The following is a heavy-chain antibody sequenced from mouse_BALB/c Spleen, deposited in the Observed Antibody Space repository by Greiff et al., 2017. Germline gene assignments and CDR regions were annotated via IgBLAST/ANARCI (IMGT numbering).Heavy chain of an antibody. CDR3: ARREVRAWFAY. Sequence: QVQLQQSGAELMKPGASVKISCKATGYTFSSYWIEWVKQRPGHGLEWIGEILPGSGSTNYNEKFKGKATFTADTSSNTAYMQLSSLTSEDSAVYYCARREVRAWFAYWGQGTLVTVSA. V-gene: IGHV1-9*01. D-gene: IGHD2-14*01. J-gene: IGHJ3*01. CDR1: GYTFSSYW. CDR2: ILPGSGST.